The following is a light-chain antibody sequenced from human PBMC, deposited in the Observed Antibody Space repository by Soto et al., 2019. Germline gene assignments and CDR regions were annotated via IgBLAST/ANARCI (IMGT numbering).Light chain of an antibody. CDR2: KAS. Sequence: DIQMTQSPSTLSAAVGDRATITCRASQSISNWLAWYQQKPGKAPKLLIYKASTLKSGVPSRFSGSGSGTEFTLTISSLQPDDFATYYCQHYNSYSEAFGQGPKVDIK. CDR3: QHYNSYSEA. CDR1: QSISNW. J-gene: IGKJ1*01. V-gene: IGKV1-5*03.